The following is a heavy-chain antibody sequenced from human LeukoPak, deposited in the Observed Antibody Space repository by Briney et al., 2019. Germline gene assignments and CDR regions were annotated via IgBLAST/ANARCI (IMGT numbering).Heavy chain of an antibody. V-gene: IGHV5-51*01. D-gene: IGHD2-8*02. J-gene: IGHJ4*02. CDR3: ARRVDSYWFFDY. CDR2: IYPGDSDT. CDR1: GYSFTNYW. Sequence: KNGESLKISCKGSGYSFTNYWIGWVRQMPGKGLEWMGIIYPGDSDTRYIPSFQGQVTISADKSISTAYLQWSSLKASDTAVYYCARRVDSYWFFDYWGQGTLVTVSS.